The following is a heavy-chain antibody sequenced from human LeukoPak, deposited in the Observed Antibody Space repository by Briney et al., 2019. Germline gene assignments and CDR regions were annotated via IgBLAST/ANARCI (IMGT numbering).Heavy chain of an antibody. Sequence: GRSLRLSCAASGFTFSSYWMSWVRQAPGEGLEWVANIKQDGSEKYYVDSVKGRFTISRDNAKNSLYLQMNSLRAEDTAVYYCARVMKTGDDAFDIWGQGTMVTVSS. J-gene: IGHJ3*02. CDR1: GFTFSSYW. CDR3: ARVMKTGDDAFDI. CDR2: IKQDGSEK. D-gene: IGHD7-27*01. V-gene: IGHV3-7*01.